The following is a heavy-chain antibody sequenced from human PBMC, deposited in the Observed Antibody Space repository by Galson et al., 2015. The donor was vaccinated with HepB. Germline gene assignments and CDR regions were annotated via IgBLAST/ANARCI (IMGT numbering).Heavy chain of an antibody. J-gene: IGHJ2*01. CDR3: ARTGGYRGYGPTGSTRYFDL. CDR2: ISSASNSYT. V-gene: IGHV3-11*03. D-gene: IGHD5-12*01. CDR1: GFTFSDYY. Sequence: SLRLSCAASGFTFSDYYMSWIRQAPGKGLEWVSYISSASNSYTNYADSVMGRFTISRDTAKNSLYLRMNSLRAEDTAVYYCARTGGYRGYGPTGSTRYFDLWGRGTLVTVSS.